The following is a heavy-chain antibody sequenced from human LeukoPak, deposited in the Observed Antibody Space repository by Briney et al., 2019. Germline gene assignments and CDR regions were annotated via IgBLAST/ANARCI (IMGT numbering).Heavy chain of an antibody. CDR2: INGDGTIA. V-gene: IGHV3-74*01. D-gene: IGHD3-22*01. Sequence: GGSLRLSCAASGFTFTSYWMHWVRQAPGKGLVWVSRINGDGTIATYADSVKGRFTISRDNAKNTVYLQMNSLRAEDTAVYYCARYYDSSGYTPGAFDIWGQGTMVTVSS. J-gene: IGHJ3*02. CDR3: ARYYDSSGYTPGAFDI. CDR1: GFTFTSYW.